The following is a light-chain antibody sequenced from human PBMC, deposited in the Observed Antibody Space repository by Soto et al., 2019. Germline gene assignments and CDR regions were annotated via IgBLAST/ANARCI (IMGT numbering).Light chain of an antibody. CDR3: QQYGSSRGSYT. CDR1: QSVSSSY. J-gene: IGKJ2*01. Sequence: EIVLTQSPGTLSLSPGERATLSCRASQSVSSSYLAWYQQKPGQAPRLLIYGASSRATGIPDRFSGSGSGTDFTLTISRLEPEDFAVYYCQQYGSSRGSYTFGQGTKLENK. CDR2: GAS. V-gene: IGKV3-20*01.